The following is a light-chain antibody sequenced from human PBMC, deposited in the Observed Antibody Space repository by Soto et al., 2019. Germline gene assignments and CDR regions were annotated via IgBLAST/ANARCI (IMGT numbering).Light chain of an antibody. Sequence: DIQLTQSPSFLSASVGDRVTITCRASQGISSYLAWYQQRPGKAPKLLIYAASTLQSGVPSRFSGSGSGTEFTLTISSLQPEDFATFYCQQLNSYPRTIGQRTKLEIK. CDR1: QGISSY. V-gene: IGKV1-9*01. CDR3: QQLNSYPRT. J-gene: IGKJ2*01. CDR2: AAS.